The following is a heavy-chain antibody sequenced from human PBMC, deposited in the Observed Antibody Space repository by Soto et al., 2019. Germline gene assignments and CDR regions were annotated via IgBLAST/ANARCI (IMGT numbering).Heavy chain of an antibody. Sequence: PSETLSPTCAVSGAAVIGGNYCWNCIRESPGNGLDRHTSMPSRQTPTPSPTHKSRLTMTVNTSNNQVSMKLTSVTSEDTAIYYFARESKDRLMVREAPYYLDFWGHGTLVTVSS. CDR3: ARESKDRLMVREAPYYLDF. J-gene: IGHJ4*01. D-gene: IGHD2-8*01. V-gene: IGHV4-61*01. CDR1: GAAVIGGNYC. CDR2: MPSRQTP.